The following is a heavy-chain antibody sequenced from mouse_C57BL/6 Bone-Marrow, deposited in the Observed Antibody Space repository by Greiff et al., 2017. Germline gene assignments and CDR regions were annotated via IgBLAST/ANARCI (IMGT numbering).Heavy chain of an antibody. J-gene: IGHJ3*01. CDR2: IDPENGDT. V-gene: IGHV14-4*01. CDR3: TRYDYDRAY. CDR1: GFYINDDY. D-gene: IGHD2-4*01. Sequence: EVQLQQSGAELVRPGASVKLSCTASGFYINDDYMHWVKQRPEQGLEWIGWIDPENGDTEYASKFQGKATITADTSSNTAYLQLSSLTSEDTAVYYCTRYDYDRAYWGQGTLVTVSA.